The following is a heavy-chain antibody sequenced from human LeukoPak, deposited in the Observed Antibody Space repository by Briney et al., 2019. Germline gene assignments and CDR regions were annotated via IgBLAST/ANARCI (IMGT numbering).Heavy chain of an antibody. Sequence: LGGPLRLSCAASGFTFSTYWMPWVRQAPGKGLVWVSRINSDGTSTSCADSVKARFTISRDNAKNTLYLQMNSLSAEDTAVYYCARDPPEWELPPESWGQRTLVTVSS. J-gene: IGHJ5*02. CDR1: GFTFSTYW. D-gene: IGHD1-26*01. CDR3: ARDPPEWELPPES. CDR2: INSDGTST. V-gene: IGHV3-74*01.